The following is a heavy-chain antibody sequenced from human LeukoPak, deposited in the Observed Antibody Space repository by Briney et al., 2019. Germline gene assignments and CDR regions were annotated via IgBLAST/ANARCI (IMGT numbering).Heavy chain of an antibody. D-gene: IGHD2-2*03. CDR3: ANGYCSYTTCYAFGYFQH. Sequence: GGNRTYYADSVKGRFTISRDNSRNTLYVQMNSLRAEDTAVYYCANGYCSYTTCYAFGYFQHWGLGTLVTVSS. CDR2: GGNRT. V-gene: IGHV3-23*01. J-gene: IGHJ1*01.